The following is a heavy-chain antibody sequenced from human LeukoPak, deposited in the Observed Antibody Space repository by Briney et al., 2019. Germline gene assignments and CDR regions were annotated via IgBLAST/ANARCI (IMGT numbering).Heavy chain of an antibody. CDR3: ARGLWGNWFDP. J-gene: IGHJ5*02. V-gene: IGHV1-8*02. CDR2: MNPNSGNT. CDR1: GYTFTAYY. Sequence: ASVKVSCKASGYTFTAYYMHWVRQAPGQGLEWMGWMNPNSGNTGYAQKFQGRVTMTRNTSISTAYMELSSLRSEDTAVYYCARGLWGNWFDPWGQGTLVTVSS. D-gene: IGHD3-16*01.